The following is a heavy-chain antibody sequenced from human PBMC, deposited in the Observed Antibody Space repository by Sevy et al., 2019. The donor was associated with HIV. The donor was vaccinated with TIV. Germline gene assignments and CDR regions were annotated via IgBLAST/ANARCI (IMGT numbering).Heavy chain of an antibody. Sequence: GGSLRLSCAASGFTFNTYAMNWVRQAPGKGLEWVSGIDGAGRTYYADSVKGRFTISRDNSKNTLYLQMNSLRAEDTAVYYCAKGGYCSGGTCPYYFDYWGQGTLVTVSS. D-gene: IGHD2-15*01. CDR3: AKGGYCSGGTCPYYFDY. CDR1: GFTFNTYA. J-gene: IGHJ4*02. CDR2: IDGAGRT. V-gene: IGHV3-23*01.